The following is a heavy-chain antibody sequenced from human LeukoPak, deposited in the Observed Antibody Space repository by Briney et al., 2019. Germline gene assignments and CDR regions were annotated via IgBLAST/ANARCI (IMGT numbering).Heavy chain of an antibody. V-gene: IGHV4-59*01. CDR1: GGSISNYY. Sequence: SETLSLTCTVSGGSISNYYWNWIRQPPGKGLEWIGYIYYTGSTKYSPSLKSRVTISVDTSKNQFSLKLSSVTAADTAVYYCARLWFGELLDYWGQGTLVTVSS. J-gene: IGHJ4*02. CDR3: ARLWFGELLDY. CDR2: IYYTGST. D-gene: IGHD3-10*01.